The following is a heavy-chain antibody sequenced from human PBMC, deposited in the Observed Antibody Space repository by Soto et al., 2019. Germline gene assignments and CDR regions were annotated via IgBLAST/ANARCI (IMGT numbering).Heavy chain of an antibody. J-gene: IGHJ5*02. CDR2: IYYSGST. CDR3: ARGKIIGP. CDR1: GGSISSGYYY. V-gene: IGHV4-30-4*02. D-gene: IGHD3-3*01. Sequence: TSETLSLTCTVSGGSISSGYYYWSWIRQPPEKGLEWIGHIYYSGSTYYNPSLKSRVTMSVDTSKNQFSLKLRSVTAADTAVYYCARGKIIGPWGQGTLVTVSS.